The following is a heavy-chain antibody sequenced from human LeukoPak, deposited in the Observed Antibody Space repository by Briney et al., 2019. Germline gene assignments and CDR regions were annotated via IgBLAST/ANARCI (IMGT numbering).Heavy chain of an antibody. Sequence: ASVKVSCKASGYTFTSYDINWVRQATGQGLEWMGWMNPNSGNTGYAQKFQGRVTITRNTSISTAYMELSSLRSEDTAVYYCARMIVVPAALYYYYYYYMDVWGKGTTVTVSS. V-gene: IGHV1-8*03. CDR2: MNPNSGNT. J-gene: IGHJ6*03. CDR3: ARMIVVPAALYYYYYYYMDV. CDR1: GYTFTSYD. D-gene: IGHD2-2*01.